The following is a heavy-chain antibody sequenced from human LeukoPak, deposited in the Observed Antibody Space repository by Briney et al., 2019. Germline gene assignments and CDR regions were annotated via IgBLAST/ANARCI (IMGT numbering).Heavy chain of an antibody. J-gene: IGHJ6*02. CDR3: AKGGVPYCSSTSCYDHYYYGMDV. Sequence: GGSLRLSCAASGFTISSYAMSWVRQAPGKGLEWVSAISGSGGSTYYADSVKGRFTISRDNSKNTLYLQMNSLRAEDTAVYYCAKGGVPYCSSTSCYDHYYYGMDVWGQGTTVTVSS. CDR1: GFTISSYA. CDR2: ISGSGGST. V-gene: IGHV3-23*01. D-gene: IGHD2-2*01.